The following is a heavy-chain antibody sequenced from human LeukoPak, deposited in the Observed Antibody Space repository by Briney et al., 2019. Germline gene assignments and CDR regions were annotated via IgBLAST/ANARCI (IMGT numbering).Heavy chain of an antibody. Sequence: SETLSLTCTVSGGSISSYYWSWIRQPPGKGLDWIGYIYYSGSTNYNPSLNSQVTISVDTSKNQFSLKLSSVTAADTAVYYCARDKAAAXXGWFDPWGQGTLVTVSS. CDR1: GGSISSYY. J-gene: IGHJ5*02. CDR3: ARDKAAAXXGWFDP. D-gene: IGHD6-13*01. V-gene: IGHV4-59*01. CDR2: IYYSGST.